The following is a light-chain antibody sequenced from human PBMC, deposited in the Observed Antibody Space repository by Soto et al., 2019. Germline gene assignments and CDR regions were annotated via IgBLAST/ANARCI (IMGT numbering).Light chain of an antibody. V-gene: IGKV3-15*01. CDR2: GAS. CDR3: QQYNNWPPRK. CDR1: QSVSSK. J-gene: IGKJ1*01. Sequence: EIVMTQSPATLSVSPGERATLSCRASQSVSSKLAWYQQKPGQAPRLLIYGASTRATGIPARFSGSGSGTEFTLTISSLQSEDFAVYYCQQYNNWPPRKFGQGTKVEIK.